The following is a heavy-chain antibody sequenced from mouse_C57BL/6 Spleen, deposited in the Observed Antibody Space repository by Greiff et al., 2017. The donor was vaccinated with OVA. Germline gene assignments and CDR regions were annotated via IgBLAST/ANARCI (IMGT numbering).Heavy chain of an antibody. CDR2: IHPNSGST. CDR3: ARWDYGSSPFAY. CDR1: GYTFTSYW. Sequence: QVQLQQPGAELVKPGASVKLFCKASGYTFTSYWMHWVKQRPGQGLEWIGMIHPNSGSTNYNEKFKSKATLTVDKSSSTAYMQLSSLTSEDSAVYYCARWDYGSSPFAYWGQGTLVTVSA. D-gene: IGHD1-1*01. V-gene: IGHV1-64*01. J-gene: IGHJ3*01.